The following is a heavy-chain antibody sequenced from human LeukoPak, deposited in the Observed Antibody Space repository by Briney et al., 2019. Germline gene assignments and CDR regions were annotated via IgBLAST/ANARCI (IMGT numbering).Heavy chain of an antibody. Sequence: ASVKVSCKASGGSFSDNAINWVRQAPGQGLEWMGGLIPVFGTPNYAQRFQGRVTLTADTSTKTVYMEMTGLRSEDTAVYFCAGGIVTSTTDYFDYWGQGTPVTVSS. J-gene: IGHJ4*02. V-gene: IGHV1-69*06. CDR1: GGSFSDNA. D-gene: IGHD2-2*01. CDR3: AGGIVTSTTDYFDY. CDR2: LIPVFGTP.